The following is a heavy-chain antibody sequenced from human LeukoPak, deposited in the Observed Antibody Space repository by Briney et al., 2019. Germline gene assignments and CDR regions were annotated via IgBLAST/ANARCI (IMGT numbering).Heavy chain of an antibody. CDR1: GGTFSSHA. Sequence: ASVKVSCKASGGTFSSHAISWVRQAPGQGLEWMGGIIPIFGTANYAQKFQGRVTITADESTSTAYMELSSLRSEDTAVYYCARRLPFFGGNSAWFDPWGQGTLVTVSS. D-gene: IGHD4-23*01. CDR3: ARRLPFFGGNSAWFDP. CDR2: IIPIFGTA. J-gene: IGHJ5*02. V-gene: IGHV1-69*13.